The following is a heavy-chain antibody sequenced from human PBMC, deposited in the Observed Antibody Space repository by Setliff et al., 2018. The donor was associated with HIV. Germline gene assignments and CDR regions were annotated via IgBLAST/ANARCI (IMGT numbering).Heavy chain of an antibody. CDR3: ARDLASSYFDF. CDR2: VFFSGVA. Sequence: PSETLSLTCTVSGGSISSYYWSWIRQPPGKGLEWIGNVFFSGVATYNPSLKSRVTVSIQTSRSQFSLTLRSVTAADTATYYCARDLASSYFDFWGQGALVTVSS. V-gene: IGHV4-59*01. J-gene: IGHJ4*02. D-gene: IGHD3-16*01. CDR1: GGSISSYY.